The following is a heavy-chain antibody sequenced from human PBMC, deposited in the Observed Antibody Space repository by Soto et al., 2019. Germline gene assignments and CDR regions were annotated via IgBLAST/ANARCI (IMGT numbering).Heavy chain of an antibody. D-gene: IGHD4-17*01. CDR2: ISYDGSNK. Sequence: QVQLVESGGGVVQPGRSLRLSCAASGFTFSSYAMHWVRQAPGKGLEWVAVISYDGSNKYYADSVKGRFTISRDNSKTTLYLQMTSLRAEDTAVYYCARDQGYGDHSIIHYYGMDVWGQGTTVTVSS. V-gene: IGHV3-30-3*01. J-gene: IGHJ6*02. CDR1: GFTFSSYA. CDR3: ARDQGYGDHSIIHYYGMDV.